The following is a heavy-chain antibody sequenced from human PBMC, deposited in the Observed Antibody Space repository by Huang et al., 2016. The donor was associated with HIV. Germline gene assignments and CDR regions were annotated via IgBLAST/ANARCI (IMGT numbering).Heavy chain of an antibody. Sequence: EVQLVQSGAEVKKPGESLKISCKGSGYRFRSNWIGWVRPMPGKGLGWRRIIYPGDSDTRYSPSFQGQVTISADKSINTAYLQWSSLKASDTAMYYCARLIGSPSFYYGLDVWGQGTTVTVSS. D-gene: IGHD3-10*01. J-gene: IGHJ6*02. CDR1: GYRFRSNW. CDR3: ARLIGSPSFYYGLDV. CDR2: IYPGDSDT. V-gene: IGHV5-51*01.